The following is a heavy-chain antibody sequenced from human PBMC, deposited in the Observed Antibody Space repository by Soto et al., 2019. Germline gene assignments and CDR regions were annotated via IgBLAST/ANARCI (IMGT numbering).Heavy chain of an antibody. D-gene: IGHD6-19*01. CDR2: IWYDGSNK. CDR1: GFTFSSYG. J-gene: IGHJ6*02. CDR3: ARDTAVARYYYYGMDV. V-gene: IGHV3-33*01. Sequence: LRLSCAASGFTFSSYGMHWVRQAPGKGLEWVAVIWYDGSNKYYADSVKGRFTISRDNSKNTLYLQMNSLRAEDTAVYYCARDTAVARYYYYGMDVWGQGTTVTVSS.